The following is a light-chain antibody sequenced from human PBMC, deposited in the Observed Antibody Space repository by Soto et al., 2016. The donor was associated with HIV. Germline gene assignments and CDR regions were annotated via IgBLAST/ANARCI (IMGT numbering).Light chain of an antibody. CDR3: QQYNSYWT. CDR1: QSVSVW. CDR2: KTS. Sequence: DIQMTQFPSTLSASIGDRVTITCRASQSVSVWLAWYQQKPGKAPKLLIFKTSTLEIGVPSRFSASGSGTEFTLTISSLQPDDFATYYCQQYNSYWTFGQGTKVEIK. V-gene: IGKV1-5*03. J-gene: IGKJ1*01.